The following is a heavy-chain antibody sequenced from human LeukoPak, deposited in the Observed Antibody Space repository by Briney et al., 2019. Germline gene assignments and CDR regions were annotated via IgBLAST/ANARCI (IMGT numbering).Heavy chain of an antibody. Sequence: SETLSLTCTVSGGSISSYYWSWIRQPAGKGLEWIGRIYTTGSTNYSPSLKSRVTMSVDTSENQFSLKLSSVTAADTAVYYCAAGRSGYFDYWGQGTLVTVSS. D-gene: IGHD3-3*01. V-gene: IGHV4-4*07. J-gene: IGHJ4*02. CDR2: IYTTGST. CDR1: GGSISSYY. CDR3: AAGRSGYFDY.